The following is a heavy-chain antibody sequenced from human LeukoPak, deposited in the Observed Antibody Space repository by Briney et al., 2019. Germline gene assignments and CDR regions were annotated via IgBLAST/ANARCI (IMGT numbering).Heavy chain of an antibody. D-gene: IGHD4-23*01. CDR2: IRYVGNNK. CDR3: AKGPGELGNIRIFDY. J-gene: IGHJ4*02. CDR1: GFSFSRYG. Sequence: GGSLRLSWSPSGFSFSRYGMQGVRQAPRKGREGVSFIRYVGNNKNYADSVKGRFTISRDNSKNTLHLQLNSLRTEDTAVYYCAKGPGELGNIRIFDYWGQGTLVTVSS. V-gene: IGHV3-30*02.